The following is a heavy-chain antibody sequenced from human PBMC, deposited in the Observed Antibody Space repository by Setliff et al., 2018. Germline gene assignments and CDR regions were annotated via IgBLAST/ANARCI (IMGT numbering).Heavy chain of an antibody. V-gene: IGHV4-39*07. Sequence: SETLSLTCSVSGASISTTYYYWDWIRQSPEKGLEWIGTIYQNGSTNYNPSLKSRVTISVDTSKNQFSLKLSSVTAADTAVYYCARGYFPSESSSYFYAYWAQG. J-gene: IGHJ4*02. D-gene: IGHD3-22*01. CDR2: IYQNGST. CDR1: GASISTTYYY. CDR3: ARGYFPSESSSYFYAY.